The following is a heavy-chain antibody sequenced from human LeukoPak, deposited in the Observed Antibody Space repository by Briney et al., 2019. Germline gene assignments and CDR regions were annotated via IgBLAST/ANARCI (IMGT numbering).Heavy chain of an antibody. CDR1: GFTFSSYA. CDR3: AKDTTNDYGDYAYYMDV. V-gene: IGHV3-64*01. CDR2: ISSNGGST. J-gene: IGHJ6*03. Sequence: GGSLRLSCAASGFTFSSYAMHWVRQAPGKGLEYVSAISSNGGSTYYANSVKGRFTISRDNSKNTLYLQMGSLRAEDMAVYYCAKDTTNDYGDYAYYMDVWGKGTTVTVSS. D-gene: IGHD4-17*01.